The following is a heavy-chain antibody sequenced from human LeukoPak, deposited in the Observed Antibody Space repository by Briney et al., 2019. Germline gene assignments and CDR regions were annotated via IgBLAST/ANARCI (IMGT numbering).Heavy chain of an antibody. J-gene: IGHJ4*02. CDR3: AKDLLSGAAGSYYFDY. Sequence: GGSLRLSCAASGFTFSSYAMSWVRQAPGKGLEWVSAISGSGGSTYYADSVKGRFTISRDNSKNTLYLQMNSLRAEDTAVYYCAKDLLSGAAGSYYFDYWGQGTLVTVSS. CDR1: GFTFSSYA. CDR2: ISGSGGST. V-gene: IGHV3-23*01. D-gene: IGHD1-26*01.